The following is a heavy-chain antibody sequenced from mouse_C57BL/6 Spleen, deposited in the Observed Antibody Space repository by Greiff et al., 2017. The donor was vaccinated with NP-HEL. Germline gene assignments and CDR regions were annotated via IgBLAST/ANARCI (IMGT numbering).Heavy chain of an antibody. Sequence: EVKLMESGGGLVKPGGSLKLSCAASGFTFSDYGMHWVRPAPETGLEWVAYISSGSSTIYYADTVKGRFTISRDNAKNTLFLQMTSLRSEDTAMYYCASDYYYGSSYGWFAYWGQGTLVTVSA. V-gene: IGHV5-17*01. D-gene: IGHD1-1*01. CDR2: ISSGSSTI. CDR3: ASDYYYGSSYGWFAY. J-gene: IGHJ3*01. CDR1: GFTFSDYG.